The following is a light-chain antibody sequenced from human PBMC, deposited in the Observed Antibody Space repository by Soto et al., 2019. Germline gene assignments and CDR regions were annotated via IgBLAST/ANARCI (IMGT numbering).Light chain of an antibody. V-gene: IGKV4-1*01. CDR2: WAS. Sequence: SPLSCKSSRNILYNSNNKNYLAWYQHKPGQPPKLLISWASTRESGVPDRFSGSGSGTDFILTISSLQAEDVAVYYCQQYYSIPFTFGPGTKVDLK. CDR1: RNILYNSNNKNY. CDR3: QQYYSIPFT. J-gene: IGKJ3*01.